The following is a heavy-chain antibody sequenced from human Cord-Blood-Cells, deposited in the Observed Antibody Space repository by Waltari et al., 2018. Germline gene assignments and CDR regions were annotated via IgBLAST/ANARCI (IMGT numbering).Heavy chain of an antibody. CDR2: ISYDGSNK. J-gene: IGHJ4*02. CDR1: GFTFGRYA. Sequence: QVQLVESGGGVVQPGRSLRLSCAASGFTFGRYAMHRVRQAPGKGLEWVAVISYDGSNKYYADSVKGRFTISRDNSKNTLYLQMNSLRAEDTAVYYCARGLNNWKEFDYWGQGTLVTVSS. CDR3: ARGLNNWKEFDY. V-gene: IGHV3-30-3*01. D-gene: IGHD1-20*01.